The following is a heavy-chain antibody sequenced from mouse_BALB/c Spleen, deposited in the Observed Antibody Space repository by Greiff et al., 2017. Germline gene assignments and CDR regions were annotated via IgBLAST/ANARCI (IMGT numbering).Heavy chain of an antibody. D-gene: IGHD4-1*01. V-gene: IGHV14-3*02. CDR1: GFNIKDTY. CDR3: ARQLTGFDY. CDR2: IDPANGNT. Sequence: EVMLVESGAELVKPGASVKLSCTASGFNIKDTYMHWVKQRPEQGLEWIGRIDPANGNTKYDPKFQGKATITADTSSNTAYLQLSSLTSEDTAVYYCARQLTGFDYWGQGTTRTVSS. J-gene: IGHJ2*01.